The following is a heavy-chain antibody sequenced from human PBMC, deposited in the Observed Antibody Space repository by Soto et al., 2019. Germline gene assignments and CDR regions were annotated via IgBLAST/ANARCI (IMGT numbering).Heavy chain of an antibody. CDR3: ARDEVVYSGYQHFDY. CDR2: INAGNGNT. D-gene: IGHD5-12*01. J-gene: IGHJ4*02. CDR1: GYTFTSYA. V-gene: IGHV1-3*01. Sequence: ASVKVSCKASGYTFTSYAMHWVRQAPGQRLEWMGWINAGNGNTKYSQKFQGRVTITRDTSASTAYMELSSLRSEDTAVYYCARDEVVYSGYQHFDYWGQGTLVTVSS.